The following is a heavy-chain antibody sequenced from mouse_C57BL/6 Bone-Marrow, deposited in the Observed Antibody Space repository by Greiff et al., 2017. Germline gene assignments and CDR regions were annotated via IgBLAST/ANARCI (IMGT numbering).Heavy chain of an antibody. CDR3: ARAWSYSRKFDY. V-gene: IGHV1-80*01. CDR1: GYAFSSYW. Sequence: QVQLQQSGAELVKPGASVKISCKASGYAFSSYWMNWVKQRPGKGLEWIGQIYPGDGDTNYNGKFKGKATLTADKSSSTAYMQLSSLTSEDSAVYFCARAWSYSRKFDYWGQGTTLTVSS. J-gene: IGHJ2*01. D-gene: IGHD1-1*01. CDR2: IYPGDGDT.